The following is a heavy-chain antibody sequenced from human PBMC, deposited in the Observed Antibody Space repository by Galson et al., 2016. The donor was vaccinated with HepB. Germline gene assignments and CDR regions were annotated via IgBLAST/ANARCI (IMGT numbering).Heavy chain of an antibody. CDR2: ISYDGSNK. V-gene: IGHV3-30*03. CDR1: GFTFSSYG. CDR3: ARDSGAPLGAPLDY. J-gene: IGHJ4*02. D-gene: IGHD1-26*01. Sequence: SLRLSCAASGFTFSSYGMHWVRQAPGKGLEWVAVISYDGSNKYYADSVKGRFTISRDNSKNTLYLQMNSLRAEDTAVYYCARDSGAPLGAPLDYWGQGTLVTVSS.